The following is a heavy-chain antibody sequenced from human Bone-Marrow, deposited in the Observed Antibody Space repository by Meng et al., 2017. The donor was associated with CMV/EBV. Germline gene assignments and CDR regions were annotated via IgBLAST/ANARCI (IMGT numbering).Heavy chain of an antibody. Sequence: GGSLRLSCAASGFTFSSYAMSWVRQAPGKGLEWVSVIYSGGSSTYYADSVKGRFTISRDNSKNTLYLQMNSLRAEDTAVFYCAKDHWACSGGSCYTGDCYSIDYWGRGALVTVSS. CDR2: IYSGGSST. CDR3: AKDHWACSGGSCYTGDCYSIDY. V-gene: IGHV3-23*03. J-gene: IGHJ4*01. D-gene: IGHD2-15*01. CDR1: GFTFSSYA.